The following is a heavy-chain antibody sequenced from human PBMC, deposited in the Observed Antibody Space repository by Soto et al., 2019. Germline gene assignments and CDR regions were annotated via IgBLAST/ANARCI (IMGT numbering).Heavy chain of an antibody. V-gene: IGHV1-46*01. CDR1: GYTFINYY. D-gene: IGHD1-7*01. Sequence: ASVKVSCKAFGYTFINYYIHWVRQAPGQGLEWMGIVNPSGGSTTYAQKFQGRVTMTRDTATRTAYMELRSLRSEDTALYYCARDCIGTVGCIDFWGQGAMVTVSS. CDR2: VNPSGGST. J-gene: IGHJ4*02. CDR3: ARDCIGTVGCIDF.